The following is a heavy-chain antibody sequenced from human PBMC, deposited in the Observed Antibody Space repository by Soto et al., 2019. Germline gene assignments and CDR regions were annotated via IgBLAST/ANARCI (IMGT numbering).Heavy chain of an antibody. CDR3: ARRSSPYGMDV. CDR1: GGSISSSSYY. CDR2: IYYSGST. Sequence: SETLSLTCTVSGGSISSSSYYWGWIRQPPGKGPEWIGSIYYSGSTYYNPSLKSRVTISVDTSKNQFSLKLSSVTAADTAVYYCARRSSPYGMDVWGQGTTVTVSS. J-gene: IGHJ6*02. D-gene: IGHD6-19*01. V-gene: IGHV4-39*01.